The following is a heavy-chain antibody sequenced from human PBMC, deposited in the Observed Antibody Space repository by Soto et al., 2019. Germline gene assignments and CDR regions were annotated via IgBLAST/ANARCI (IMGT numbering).Heavy chain of an antibody. Sequence: SETLSLTCTVSGGSISSYYWSWIRQPPGKGLEWIGYIYYSGSTNCNPSLKSRVTISVDTSKNQFSLKLSSVTAADTAVYYCARDYMYYYDSSGYGPTYYYYGMDVWGQGTTVTVSS. V-gene: IGHV4-59*01. CDR3: ARDYMYYYDSSGYGPTYYYYGMDV. CDR2: IYYSGST. J-gene: IGHJ6*02. D-gene: IGHD3-22*01. CDR1: GGSISSYY.